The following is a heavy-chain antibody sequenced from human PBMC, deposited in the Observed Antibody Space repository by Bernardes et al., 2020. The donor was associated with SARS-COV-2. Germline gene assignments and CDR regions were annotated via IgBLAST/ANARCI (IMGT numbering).Heavy chain of an antibody. CDR3: AKIGEGATHYWYFDL. CDR2: ISWNSGSI. CDR1: GFTFDDYA. D-gene: IGHD1-26*01. V-gene: IGHV3-9*01. J-gene: IGHJ2*01. Sequence: GGSLRLSCAASGFTFDDYAMHWVRQAPGKGLEWVSGISWNSGSIGYADSVKGRFTISRDNAKNSLYLQMNSLRAEDTALYYCAKIGEGATHYWYFDLWGRGTLVTVSS.